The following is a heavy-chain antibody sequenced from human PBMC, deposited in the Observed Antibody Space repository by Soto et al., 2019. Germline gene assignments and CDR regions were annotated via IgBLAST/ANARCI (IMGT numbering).Heavy chain of an antibody. Sequence: PGGSLRLSCAPSGFTFNSYGMHWLRQAPGKGLEWVAVISYDGSNKYYADSVKGRFTISRDNSKNTLYLQMNSLRAEDTAVYYCEKELLARRCEYAGMVVWGRGNKVIVS. J-gene: IGHJ6*02. V-gene: IGHV3-30*18. CDR3: EKELLARRCEYAGMVV. CDR1: GFTFNSYG. D-gene: IGHD2-21*01. CDR2: ISYDGSNK.